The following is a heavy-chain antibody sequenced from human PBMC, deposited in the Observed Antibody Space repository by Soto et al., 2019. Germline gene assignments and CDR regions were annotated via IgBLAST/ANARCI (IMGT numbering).Heavy chain of an antibody. CDR3: AREGSGYNL. Sequence: SVKVSCKASGGSFGSFGISWVRQAPGQGLEWMGGIIPVFGRPNYAQRFRGRLTITADESTNTVYLELIDLRSEDTAVYYCAREGSGYNLWGQGTQVTVSS. CDR2: IIPVFGRP. J-gene: IGHJ1*01. V-gene: IGHV1-69*13. CDR1: GGSFGSFG. D-gene: IGHD5-12*01.